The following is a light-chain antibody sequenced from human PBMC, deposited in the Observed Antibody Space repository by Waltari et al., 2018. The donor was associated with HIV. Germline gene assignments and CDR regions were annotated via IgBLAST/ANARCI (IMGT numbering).Light chain of an antibody. J-gene: IGKJ4*01. CDR2: LGS. Sequence: MGMTESPRSMPVTPGEAGPVGCRSSQRLMHSNRYNYLDWYLQKPGQSPQLLIYLGSNRASGVPDRFSGSGSGTDFTLLISRVEAEDVGVYYCMQALQTPESTGRSFGGGTTVEIQ. CDR1: QRLMHSNRYNY. CDR3: MQALQTPESTGRS. V-gene: IGKV2-28*01.